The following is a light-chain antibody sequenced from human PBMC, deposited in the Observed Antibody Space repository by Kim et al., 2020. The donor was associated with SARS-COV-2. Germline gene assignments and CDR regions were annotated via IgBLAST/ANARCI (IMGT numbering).Light chain of an antibody. V-gene: IGKV3-15*01. Sequence: SPGERATLSCRASQTINNKLVWYQHKPGQAPRLLIYDATPRATGVPARFSGSGSETDFTLTISSLQSEDFAVYYCHQSNDWPPLTFGQGTKVDIK. CDR1: QTINNK. CDR2: DAT. CDR3: HQSNDWPPLT. J-gene: IGKJ1*01.